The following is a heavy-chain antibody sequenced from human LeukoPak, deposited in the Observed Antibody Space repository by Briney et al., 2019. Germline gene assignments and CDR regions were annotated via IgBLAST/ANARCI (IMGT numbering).Heavy chain of an antibody. CDR1: GFTFSSYA. Sequence: GGSLRLSCAASGFTFSSYAMNWVRQAPGKGLEWVSSISSTSSYIYYADSVKGRFTISRDNAKNSLYLQMNSLRAEDTAVYYCARAAGTTSWYFDLWGRGTLVTVSS. CDR3: ARAAGTTSWYFDL. D-gene: IGHD1-1*01. CDR2: ISSTSSYI. V-gene: IGHV3-21*01. J-gene: IGHJ2*01.